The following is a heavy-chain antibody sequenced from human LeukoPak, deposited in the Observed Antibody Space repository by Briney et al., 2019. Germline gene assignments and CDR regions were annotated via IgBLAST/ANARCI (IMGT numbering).Heavy chain of an antibody. J-gene: IGHJ4*02. Sequence: PSETLSLTCAVYGGSFSGYYWSWIRQPPGKGLEWIGEINHSGSTNYNPSLKSRVTISVDTSKNQFSLKLSSVTAADTAVYYCARYSGSSSPGGYYFDYWGQGTLVTVSS. CDR2: INHSGST. CDR3: ARYSGSSSPGGYYFDY. V-gene: IGHV4-34*01. D-gene: IGHD6-6*01. CDR1: GGSFSGYY.